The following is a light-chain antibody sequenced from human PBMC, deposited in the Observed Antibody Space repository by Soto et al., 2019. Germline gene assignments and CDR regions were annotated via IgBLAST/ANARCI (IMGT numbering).Light chain of an antibody. CDR1: QSVSTSF. CDR2: GAF. J-gene: IGKJ5*01. CDR3: QQYGNSIPIT. V-gene: IGKV3-20*01. Sequence: VLTQSPGTLSLSPGERATLSCRASQSVSTSFLAWYQQKPGQAPRLLIYGAFSRATGIPDRFSGSGSGTDFTLTISRLEPEDFAVYYCQQYGNSIPITFGQGTRLEIK.